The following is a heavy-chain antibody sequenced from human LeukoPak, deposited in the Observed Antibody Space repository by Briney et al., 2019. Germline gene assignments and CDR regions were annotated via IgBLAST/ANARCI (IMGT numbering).Heavy chain of an antibody. V-gene: IGHV1-69*13. J-gene: IGHJ4*02. CDR2: IIPIFGTA. Sequence: PEASVKVSCKASGGTFSSYAISWVRQAPGQGLEWMGGIIPIFGTANYAQKFQGRVTITADESTSTAYMELSSLRSEDTAVYYCARAFETYYYGSGSSNFDYWGQGTLVTVSS. D-gene: IGHD3-10*01. CDR3: ARAFETYYYGSGSSNFDY. CDR1: GGTFSSYA.